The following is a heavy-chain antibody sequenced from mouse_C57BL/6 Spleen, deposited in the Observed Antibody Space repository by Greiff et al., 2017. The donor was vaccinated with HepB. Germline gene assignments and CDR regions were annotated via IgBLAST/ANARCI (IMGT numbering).Heavy chain of an antibody. J-gene: IGHJ3*01. Sequence: QVQLQQSGAELVRPGASVTLSCKASGYTFTDYEMHWVKQTPVHGLEWIGAIDPETGGTAYNQKFKGKAILTADKSSSTAYMELRSLTSEDSAVYYCTRKGYYGLAWFAYWGQGTLVTVSA. V-gene: IGHV1-15*01. D-gene: IGHD1-2*01. CDR1: GYTFTDYE. CDR3: TRKGYYGLAWFAY. CDR2: IDPETGGT.